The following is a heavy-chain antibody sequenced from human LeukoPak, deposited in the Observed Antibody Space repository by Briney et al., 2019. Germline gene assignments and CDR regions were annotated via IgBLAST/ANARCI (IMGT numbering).Heavy chain of an antibody. Sequence: GGSLRLSCAASGFTFDDYAMDWVRQAPGKGLEWVSLISWDGGSTYYADSVKGRFTISRDNSKNSLYLQMNSLRAEDTALYYCAKECTELLLDYWGQGTLVTVSS. CDR2: ISWDGGST. CDR1: GFTFDDYA. D-gene: IGHD1-26*01. CDR3: AKECTELLLDY. J-gene: IGHJ4*02. V-gene: IGHV3-43D*03.